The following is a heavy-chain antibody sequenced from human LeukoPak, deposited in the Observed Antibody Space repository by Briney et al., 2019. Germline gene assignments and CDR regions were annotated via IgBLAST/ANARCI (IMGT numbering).Heavy chain of an antibody. CDR1: GDTLITHY. CDR2: IAPVIGVA. D-gene: IGHD3-22*01. Sequence: SVKVSCKAPGDTLITHYISWVRQAPGQGLEWVGRIAPVIGVATYAQSLQGRVTITADRSTNTAYMELSSLRFEDSAVYFCARHSSRGHYYDFDFWGQGSLVTVSS. J-gene: IGHJ4*02. V-gene: IGHV1-69*02. CDR3: ARHSSRGHYYDFDF.